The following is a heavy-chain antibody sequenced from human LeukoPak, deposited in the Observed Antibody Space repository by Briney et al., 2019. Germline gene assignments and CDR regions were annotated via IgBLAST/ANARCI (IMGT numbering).Heavy chain of an antibody. Sequence: SETLSLTCTVSGGSISSYYWSWIRQPAGKGLEWIGRIYTSGSTNYNPSLKSRVTMSVDTSKNQFSLKLSSVTAADTAEYYCARDGRSGWGNWLDPRGGATQVTVSS. D-gene: IGHD6-19*01. V-gene: IGHV4-4*07. CDR2: IYTSGST. J-gene: IGHJ5*02. CDR3: ARDGRSGWGNWLDP. CDR1: GGSISSYY.